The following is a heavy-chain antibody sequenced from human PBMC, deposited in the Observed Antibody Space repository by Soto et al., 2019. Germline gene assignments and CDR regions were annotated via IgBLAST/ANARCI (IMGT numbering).Heavy chain of an antibody. CDR3: TRAPVSGSYCYDF. CDR1: GGSVSSGNYY. Sequence: PSETLSLTCTVSGGSVSSGNYYWSWIRQPPGKGLEWIGYIFHTGTTNYNPSLKSRVTISLDTSMNQFSLKLSSVIAADTAVYYCTRAPVSGSYCYDFWGQGTPVTVSS. CDR2: IFHTGTT. D-gene: IGHD1-26*01. V-gene: IGHV4-61*01. J-gene: IGHJ4*02.